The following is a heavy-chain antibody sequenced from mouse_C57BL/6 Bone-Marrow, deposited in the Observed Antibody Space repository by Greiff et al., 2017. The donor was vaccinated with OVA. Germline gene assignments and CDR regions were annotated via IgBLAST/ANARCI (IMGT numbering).Heavy chain of an antibody. J-gene: IGHJ4*01. Sequence: EVQLVESGGGLVKPGGSLKLSCAASGFTFSSYAMSWVRQTPEKRLEWVATISDGGSYTYYPDNVKGRFTISRDNAKNNLYLQMSHLKSEDTAMYYCAKTGTFYYAMDYWGQGTSVTVSS. D-gene: IGHD4-1*01. CDR3: AKTGTFYYAMDY. V-gene: IGHV5-4*01. CDR1: GFTFSSYA. CDR2: ISDGGSYT.